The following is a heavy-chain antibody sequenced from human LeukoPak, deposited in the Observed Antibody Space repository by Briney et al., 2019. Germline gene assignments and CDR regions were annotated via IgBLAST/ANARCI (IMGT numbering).Heavy chain of an antibody. CDR2: ISYSENT. D-gene: IGHD1-1*01. CDR1: GGSITSFY. J-gene: IGHJ4*02. V-gene: IGHV4-59*01. Sequence: SKTLSLTCTVSGGSITSFYWSWLRQPPGKGLEWVGYISYSENTNSNPSLKSRVTMSLDTSKNQFSLNLSSVTAADTAVYYCSRGTNRGAGNFDSWGQGALVTVSS. CDR3: SRGTNRGAGNFDS.